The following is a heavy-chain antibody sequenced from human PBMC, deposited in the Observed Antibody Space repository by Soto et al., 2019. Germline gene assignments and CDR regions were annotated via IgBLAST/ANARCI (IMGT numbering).Heavy chain of an antibody. CDR1: EGTFSSYA. CDR2: KIPIFGTA. Sequence: QVQLVQSGAEVKKPGSSVKVSCKASEGTFSSYAISWVRQAPGQALEWMGGKIPIFGTANYAQKFQGRVTITAEESTSTAYMKVSRLRSEDTAVYYCARARGILGEDAFDIWGQGTMVNVSS. CDR3: ARARGILGEDAFDI. J-gene: IGHJ3*02. V-gene: IGHV1-69*01. D-gene: IGHD3-16*01.